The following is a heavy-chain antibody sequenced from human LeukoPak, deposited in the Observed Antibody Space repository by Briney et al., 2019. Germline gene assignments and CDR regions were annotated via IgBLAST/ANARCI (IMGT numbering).Heavy chain of an antibody. J-gene: IGHJ4*02. D-gene: IGHD3-16*01. CDR2: IYYSGSP. V-gene: IGHV4-39*01. CDR3: ARRAGGFDY. CDR1: GGSISSSSYY. Sequence: PSETLSLTCTVSGGSISSSSYYWGWIRQPPGKGLEWIGSIYYSGSPYYNPSLKSRVTISVDTSKNQFSLKLSSVTAADTAVYYCARRAGGFDYWGQGTLVTVSS.